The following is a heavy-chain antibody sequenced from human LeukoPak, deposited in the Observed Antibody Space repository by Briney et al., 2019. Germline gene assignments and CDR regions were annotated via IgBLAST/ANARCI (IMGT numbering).Heavy chain of an antibody. CDR1: GYTFTGYY. CDR3: ARDPPYCSGGSCYDGGAFDY. CDR2: INPNSGGT. Sequence: ASVKVSCKASGYTFTGYYMHRVRQAPGQGLEWMGWINPNSGGTNYAQKFQGRVTMTRDTSISTAYMELSRLRSDDTAVYYCARDPPYCSGGSCYDGGAFDYWGQGTLVTVSS. V-gene: IGHV1-2*02. D-gene: IGHD2-15*01. J-gene: IGHJ4*02.